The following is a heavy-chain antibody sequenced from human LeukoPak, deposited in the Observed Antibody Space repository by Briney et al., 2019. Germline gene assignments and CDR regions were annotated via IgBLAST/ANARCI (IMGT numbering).Heavy chain of an antibody. D-gene: IGHD3-22*01. CDR3: ARKISRSSAYST. V-gene: IGHV4-59*01. J-gene: IGHJ4*02. Sequence: SETLSLTCTVSGGSLGSYYWSWIRQPPGKGLEWIGYIGYSGSTNYNPSLKSRVTISVDTSNNHFSLKLRSVTAADTAVYYCARKISRSSAYSTWGQGTLVIVSS. CDR2: IGYSGST. CDR1: GGSLGSYY.